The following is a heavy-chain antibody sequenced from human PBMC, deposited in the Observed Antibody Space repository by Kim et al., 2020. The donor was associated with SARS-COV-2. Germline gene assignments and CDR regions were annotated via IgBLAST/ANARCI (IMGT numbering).Heavy chain of an antibody. Sequence: GGSLRLSCAASGFTFSSYAMHWVHQAPGKGLEWVAVISYDGSNKYYADSVKGRFTISRDNSKNTLYLQMNSLRAEDTAVYYCASGSYRALYWGQGTLVTVSS. CDR3: ASGSYRALY. J-gene: IGHJ4*02. V-gene: IGHV3-30-3*01. CDR1: GFTFSSYA. D-gene: IGHD1-26*01. CDR2: ISYDGSNK.